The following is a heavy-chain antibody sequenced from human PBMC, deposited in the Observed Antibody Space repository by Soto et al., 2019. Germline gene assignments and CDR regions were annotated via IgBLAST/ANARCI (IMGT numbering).Heavy chain of an antibody. CDR3: AREPNYFASFES. J-gene: IGHJ4*02. CDR2: TYYRSKWYH. V-gene: IGHV6-1*01. Sequence: SQTLSLTCVIYGDSVSGNSAAWNWIRQSPSRGLEWLGRTYYRSKWYHDYAVSVKSRITITPDTSKNQFSLQLNSVTPEDTAVYYCAREPNYFASFESWGLGTLVTVSS. CDR1: GDSVSGNSAA. D-gene: IGHD4-4*01.